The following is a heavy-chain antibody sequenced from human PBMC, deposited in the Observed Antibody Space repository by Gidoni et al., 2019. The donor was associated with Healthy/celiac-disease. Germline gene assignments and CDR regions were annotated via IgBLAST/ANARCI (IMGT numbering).Heavy chain of an antibody. D-gene: IGHD2-2*02. CDR3: AKGPGDCSSTSCYRSWDYYYGMDV. J-gene: IGHJ6*02. CDR2: ISGSGGST. V-gene: IGHV3-23*01. Sequence: EGQLLESGGGLVQPGGSLRLYCAASGCTFSSYAMSWVRQAPGKGLEWVSAISGSGGSTYYADSVKGRFTISRDNSKNTLYLQMNSLRAEDTAVYYCAKGPGDCSSTSCYRSWDYYYGMDVWGQGTTVTVSS. CDR1: GCTFSSYA.